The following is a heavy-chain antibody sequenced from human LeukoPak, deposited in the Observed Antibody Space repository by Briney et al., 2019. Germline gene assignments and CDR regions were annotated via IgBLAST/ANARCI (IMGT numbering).Heavy chain of an antibody. J-gene: IGHJ6*02. Sequence: PSETLSLTCTVSGGSISSSSYYWGWIRQPPGKGLEWIGSIYYSGSTYYNPSLKSRVTIALDTSKNQLPLKLASVTAADTAVYYCARGRGGSFHSYYYGMDVWGQGTTVTVSS. V-gene: IGHV4-39*06. CDR2: IYYSGST. CDR1: GGSISSSSYY. CDR3: ARGRGGSFHSYYYGMDV. D-gene: IGHD2-15*01.